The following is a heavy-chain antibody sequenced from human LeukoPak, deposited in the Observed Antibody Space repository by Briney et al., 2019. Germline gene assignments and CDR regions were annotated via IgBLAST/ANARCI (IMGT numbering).Heavy chain of an antibody. D-gene: IGHD1-26*01. V-gene: IGHV1-18*01. CDR1: GYTFTSYG. Sequence: GAPVKVSCKASGYTFTSYGISWVRQAPGQGLEWMGWISAYNGNTNYAQKLQGRVTMTTDTSTSTAYMELRSLRSDDTAVYYCARDSWELLNHNWFDPWGQGTLVTVSS. J-gene: IGHJ5*02. CDR3: ARDSWELLNHNWFDP. CDR2: ISAYNGNT.